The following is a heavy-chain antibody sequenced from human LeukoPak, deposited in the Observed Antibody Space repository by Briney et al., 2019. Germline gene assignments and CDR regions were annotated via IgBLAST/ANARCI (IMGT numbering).Heavy chain of an antibody. J-gene: IGHJ4*02. CDR2: ITGDCNYI. CDR3: ARERNFYYFDY. Sequence: GGSLRLSCAASGFTFNDYTMTWVRQAPGKGLEWVSSITGDCNYIFYADSVKGRFTISRDNAQNSLFLELNSLRGEVTAVYYCARERNFYYFDYWGQGALVTVSS. CDR1: GFTFNDYT. V-gene: IGHV3-21*01. D-gene: IGHD3-3*01.